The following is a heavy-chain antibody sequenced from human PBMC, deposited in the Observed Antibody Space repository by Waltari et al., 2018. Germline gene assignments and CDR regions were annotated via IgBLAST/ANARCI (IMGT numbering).Heavy chain of an antibody. CDR1: GYTLTELS. Sequence: QVQLVQYGAEVKKPGASVKVSCKVSGYTLTELSMHWVRQAPGKGLEWMGGFDPEDGETIYSQKFQGRVTMTEDTSTDTAYMELSSLRSEDTAVYYCATSLYYDFWSGYGTLNYWGQGTLVTVSS. CDR3: ATSLYYDFWSGYGTLNY. D-gene: IGHD3-3*01. J-gene: IGHJ4*02. V-gene: IGHV1-24*01. CDR2: FDPEDGET.